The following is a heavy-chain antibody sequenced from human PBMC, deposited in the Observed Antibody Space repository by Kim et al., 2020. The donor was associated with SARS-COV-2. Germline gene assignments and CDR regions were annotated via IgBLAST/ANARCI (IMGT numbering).Heavy chain of an antibody. Sequence: SETLSLTCTVSGGSISSSSYYWGWIRQPPGKGLEWIGSIYYSGSTYYNPSLKSRVTISVDTSKNQFSLKLSSVTAADTAVYYCARAPYYGSGSYPDYWGQGTLVTVSS. CDR3: ARAPYYGSGSYPDY. V-gene: IGHV4-39*01. CDR1: GGSISSSSYY. CDR2: IYYSGST. J-gene: IGHJ4*02. D-gene: IGHD3-10*01.